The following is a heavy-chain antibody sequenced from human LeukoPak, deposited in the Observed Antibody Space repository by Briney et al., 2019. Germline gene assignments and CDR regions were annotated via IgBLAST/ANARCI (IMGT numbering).Heavy chain of an antibody. CDR2: LYSDGNT. CDR1: GFTVITND. J-gene: IGHJ4*02. CDR3: ARGVEPLAANTLAY. D-gene: IGHD1-14*01. Sequence: GGSLRLSCAASGFTVITNDMTWVRQAPGRGLEWVSVLYSDGNTKYADSVQGRFTISRDNSKNTLYLEMNSLSPDDTAAYYCARGVEPLAANTLAYWGQGTLVTVSS. V-gene: IGHV3-53*01.